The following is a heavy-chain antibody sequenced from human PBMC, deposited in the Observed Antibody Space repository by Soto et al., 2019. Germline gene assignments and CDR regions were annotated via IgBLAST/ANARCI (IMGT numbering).Heavy chain of an antibody. CDR1: GYTFTSYY. J-gene: IGHJ4*02. V-gene: IGHV1-46*01. CDR2: INPSGGST. Sequence: ASVKVSCKASGYTFTSYYMHWVRQAPGQGLEWMGIINPSGGSTSYAQKFQGRVTMTRDTSTSTVYMELSSLRSEDTAVYYRARGRIVVVPAAIGGYFDYWGQGTLVTVSS. CDR3: ARGRIVVVPAAIGGYFDY. D-gene: IGHD2-2*02.